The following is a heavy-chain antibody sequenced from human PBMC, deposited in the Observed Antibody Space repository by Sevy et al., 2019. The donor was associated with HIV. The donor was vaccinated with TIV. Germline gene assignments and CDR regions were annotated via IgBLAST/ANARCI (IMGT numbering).Heavy chain of an antibody. CDR1: GFSFDSYG. CDR3: AKGGGGHYDPDEIGYYFYYYNMDV. V-gene: IGHV3-23*01. CDR2: ISGSGSRT. Sequence: GGSLRLPCAVSGFSFDSYGMTWVRQAPGKGLEWVSGISGSGSRTYYADSVKGRFIISRDNSKNTLDLQMNSLRSEDTAIYYFAKGGGGHYDPDEIGYYFYYYNMDVWGKGTTVTVSS. J-gene: IGHJ6*03. D-gene: IGHD3-22*01.